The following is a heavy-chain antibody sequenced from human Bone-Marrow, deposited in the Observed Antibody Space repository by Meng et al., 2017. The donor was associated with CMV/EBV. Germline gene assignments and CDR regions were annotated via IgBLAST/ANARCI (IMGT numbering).Heavy chain of an antibody. V-gene: IGHV4-59*01. CDR3: ARTTPYYYGMDV. D-gene: IGHD1-14*01. Sequence: SETLSLTCTVSGGSISSYYWSWIRQPPGKGLEWIGYIYYSGSTNYNPSLKSRVTISVDTSKNQFSLKLSSVTAADTAVYYCARTTPYYYGMDVWVQGTTVTVSS. J-gene: IGHJ6*02. CDR2: IYYSGST. CDR1: GGSISSYY.